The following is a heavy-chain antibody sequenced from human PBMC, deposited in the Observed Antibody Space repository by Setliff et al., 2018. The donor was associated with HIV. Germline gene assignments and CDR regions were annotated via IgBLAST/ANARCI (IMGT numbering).Heavy chain of an antibody. CDR1: GLTLGDYA. Sequence: GGSLRLSCTASGLTLGDYAMSWVRQAPGKGLEWVGFIRSKTYGGTTEYAASVKGRFTISRDDSKSIAYLQMNSLKTEDTAVYYCTRHYYDFWSGYPPFDYWGQGTLVTVSS. J-gene: IGHJ4*02. D-gene: IGHD3-3*01. CDR3: TRHYYDFWSGYPPFDY. V-gene: IGHV3-49*04. CDR2: IRSKTYGGTT.